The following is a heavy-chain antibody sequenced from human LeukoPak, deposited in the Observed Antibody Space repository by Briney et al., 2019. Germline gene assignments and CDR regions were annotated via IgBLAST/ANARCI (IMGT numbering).Heavy chain of an antibody. CDR3: ARDKSGYSGYDSGNWFDP. J-gene: IGHJ5*02. Sequence: PSETLSLTCTVSGGSISSSSYYWGWIRQPPGKGLEWIGSIYYSGSTYYNPSLKSRVTISVDTSKNQFSLKLSSVTAADTAVYYCARDKSGYSGYDSGNWFDPWGQGTLVTVSS. D-gene: IGHD5-12*01. CDR2: IYYSGST. V-gene: IGHV4-39*07. CDR1: GGSISSSSYY.